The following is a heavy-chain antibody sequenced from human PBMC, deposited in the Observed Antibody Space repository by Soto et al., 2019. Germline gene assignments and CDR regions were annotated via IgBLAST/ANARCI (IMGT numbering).Heavy chain of an antibody. V-gene: IGHV3-11*01. CDR1: GFSSRDYY. CDR3: ARDRLPMVVVVMGWFDP. CDR2: ISGSGNTI. D-gene: IGHD3-22*01. Sequence: PGGSLRLSCAASGFSSRDYYMSWIRQAPGKGLEWISYISGSGNTIYYADSVKGRFIISRDNAKNSLFLQMNSLRADDTAVYYCARDRLPMVVVVMGWFDPWGQGTLVTVSS. J-gene: IGHJ5*02.